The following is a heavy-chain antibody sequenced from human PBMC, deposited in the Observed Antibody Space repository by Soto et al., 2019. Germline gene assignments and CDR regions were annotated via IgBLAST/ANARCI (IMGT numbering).Heavy chain of an antibody. V-gene: IGHV3-30*18. CDR3: AKDSRIRRAPSLSADY. J-gene: IGHJ4*02. CDR1: GFTFSSYG. D-gene: IGHD1-26*01. Sequence: PGGSLRLSCAASGFTFSSYGMHWVRQAPGKGLEWVAVISYDGSNKYYADSVKGRFTISRDNSKNTLYLQMNSLRAEDTAVYYCAKDSRIRRAPSLSADYWGQGNLVTGSS. CDR2: ISYDGSNK.